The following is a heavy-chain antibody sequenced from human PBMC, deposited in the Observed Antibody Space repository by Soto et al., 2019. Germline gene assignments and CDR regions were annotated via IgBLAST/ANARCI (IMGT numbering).Heavy chain of an antibody. Sequence: QVQLVESGGGVVQPGRSLRLSCAASGFTFSSYGMHWVRQAPGKGLEWVAVISYDGSNKYYADSVKGRFTISRDNSKNTLYLQMNSLRAEDTAVYYCAKAVRSRGGHNWNDLGIDYWGQGTLVTVSS. V-gene: IGHV3-30*18. CDR1: GFTFSSYG. D-gene: IGHD1-20*01. CDR3: AKAVRSRGGHNWNDLGIDY. J-gene: IGHJ4*02. CDR2: ISYDGSNK.